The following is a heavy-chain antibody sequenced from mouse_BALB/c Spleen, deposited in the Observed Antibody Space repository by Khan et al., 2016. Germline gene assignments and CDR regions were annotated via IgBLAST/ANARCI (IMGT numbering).Heavy chain of an antibody. CDR2: IDPANGNT. CDR1: GFNIEDTY. J-gene: IGHJ2*01. V-gene: IGHV14-3*02. CDR3: TTTAAYFDY. D-gene: IGHD1-2*01. Sequence: VQLKESGAELVRPGASVKLSCTVSGFNIEDTYMHWVKQRPEQGLEWIGRIDPANGNTKFDPKFQGKAIIAADTSSNTAYLQLSSLTSEDTAVYYCTTTAAYFDYWGQGTTLTVSS.